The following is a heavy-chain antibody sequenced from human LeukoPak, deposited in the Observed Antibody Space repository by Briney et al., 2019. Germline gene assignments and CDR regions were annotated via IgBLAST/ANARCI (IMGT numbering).Heavy chain of an antibody. CDR2: ISRNSDSI. CDR3: AKGTDSSGYYSHFDY. J-gene: IGHJ4*02. D-gene: IGHD3-22*01. CDR1: GFTFDGYA. V-gene: IGHV3-9*01. Sequence: GRSLRLSCAASGFTFDGYAMHWVRQVPGKGLEWVSGISRNSDSIGYADSVKGRFTISRDNAKNSLYLQMNSLRAEDTALYYCAKGTDSSGYYSHFDYWGQGTLVTVSS.